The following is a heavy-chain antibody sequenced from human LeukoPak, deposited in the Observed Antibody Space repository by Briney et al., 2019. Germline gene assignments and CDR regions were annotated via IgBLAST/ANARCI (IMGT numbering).Heavy chain of an antibody. D-gene: IGHD1-26*01. V-gene: IGHV4-31*03. J-gene: IGHJ4*02. CDR3: ARVVILVGATH. Sequence: SETLSLTCTVSGGSISSGGYYWSWIRQHPGKGLEWIGYIYYSGSTYYNPSLKSRVTISVDTSKNQFSLKLSSVTAADTAVYYCARVVILVGATHWGQGTLVTVSS. CDR2: IYYSGST. CDR1: GGSISSGGYY.